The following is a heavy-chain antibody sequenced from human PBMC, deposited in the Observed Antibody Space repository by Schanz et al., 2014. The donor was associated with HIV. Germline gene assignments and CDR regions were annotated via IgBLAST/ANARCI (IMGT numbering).Heavy chain of an antibody. J-gene: IGHJ6*02. CDR3: ARVEGPPTFYYYYYGSDV. D-gene: IGHD4-4*01. CDR2: ISYDRSHK. CDR1: GFIFRDYA. Sequence: QVQLVESGGGVVQPGRSLRLSCAGSGFIFRDYAPHWVRQAPGKGLEWVAVISYDRSHKYYADSVKGRFTISRDNSKNTLFLQMNSLRAEDTAVYYCARVEGPPTFYYYYYGSDVWGQGTAVTVSS. V-gene: IGHV3-30*04.